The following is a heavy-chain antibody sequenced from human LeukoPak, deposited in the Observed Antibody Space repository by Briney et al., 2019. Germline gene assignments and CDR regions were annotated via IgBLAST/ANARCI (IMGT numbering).Heavy chain of an antibody. Sequence: ASVTVSCKASGYTFTSYAMNWVRQAPGQGLEWMGWINTNTGYPTYAQGFTGRFVFSLDTSVSTAYLQISSLKAEDSAVYYCARRPDVDTAMAIDYWGQGTLVTVSS. D-gene: IGHD5-18*01. CDR3: ARRPDVDTAMAIDY. CDR1: GYTFTSYA. V-gene: IGHV7-4-1*02. CDR2: INTNTGYP. J-gene: IGHJ4*02.